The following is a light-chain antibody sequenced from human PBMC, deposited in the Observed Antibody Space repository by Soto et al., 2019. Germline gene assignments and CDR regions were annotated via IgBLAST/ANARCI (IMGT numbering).Light chain of an antibody. CDR2: EVT. Sequence: QSVLTQPPSVSGVPGQTITISCTGSSRDIGNYNYVSWYQHHPGKAPKLMIYEVTSRPSGVSDRFSGSKSGMTASLTISGLQPEDEADYFCASYRSANTLVVFGTGTKVTVL. CDR1: SRDIGNYNY. CDR3: ASYRSANTLVV. V-gene: IGLV2-14*01. J-gene: IGLJ1*01.